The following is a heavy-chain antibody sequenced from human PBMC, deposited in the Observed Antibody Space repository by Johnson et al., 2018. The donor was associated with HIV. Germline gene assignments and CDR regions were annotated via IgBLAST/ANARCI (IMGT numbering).Heavy chain of an antibody. Sequence: QVYLVESGGGVVPSGRSLRLSCGVSGFTFRNFDMHWVRQAPGKGLAWVLVYYDGSNKYYAESVKGRFILFRDNSENTVYVQMNSLRAEGTDVYYCARVADDYGGNPAAWGAFDVWGQGTMVTVSS. J-gene: IGHJ3*01. D-gene: IGHD4-23*01. CDR2: VYYDGSNK. CDR3: ARVADDYGGNPAAWGAFDV. CDR1: GFTFRNFD. V-gene: IGHV3-33*01.